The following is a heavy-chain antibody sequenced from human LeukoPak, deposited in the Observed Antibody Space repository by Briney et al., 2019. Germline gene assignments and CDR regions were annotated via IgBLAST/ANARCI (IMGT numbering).Heavy chain of an antibody. CDR1: GYTFTVYY. D-gene: IGHD1-26*01. J-gene: IGHJ5*02. V-gene: IGHV1-2*06. CDR3: ARGELVGLGATSAGWFDP. Sequence: ASGKVSCTASGYTFTVYYMHWVRQAPGQGLEWMGRINPNSGGTNSAQKFQGRVTMTRDTSISTAYMELSRLTSDDTAVYYCARGELVGLGATSAGWFDPWGQGTLVTVSS. CDR2: INPNSGGT.